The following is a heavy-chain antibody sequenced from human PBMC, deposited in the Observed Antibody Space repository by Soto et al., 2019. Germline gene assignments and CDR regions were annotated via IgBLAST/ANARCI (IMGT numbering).Heavy chain of an antibody. CDR2: ISYDGSNK. CDR3: AKIPAYSPFDY. J-gene: IGHJ4*02. V-gene: IGHV3-30*18. D-gene: IGHD6-13*01. CDR1: GFTFSSYG. Sequence: ESGGGVVQPGRSLRLSCAASGFTFSSYGMHWVRQAPGKGLEWVAVISYDGSNKYYADSVKGRFTISRDNSKNTLYLQMNSLRAEDTAVYYCAKIPAYSPFDYWGQGTLVTVSS.